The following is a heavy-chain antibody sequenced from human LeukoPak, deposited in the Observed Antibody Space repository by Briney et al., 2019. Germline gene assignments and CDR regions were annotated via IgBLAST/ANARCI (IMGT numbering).Heavy chain of an antibody. J-gene: IGHJ4*02. V-gene: IGHV3-74*01. CDR3: ARDNGENYHTAFDY. Sequence: PGGSLRLSCAASGFTFSSYWIHWVRQVPGKGLVWVSRIHGDGRTTTYADSVKGRFTISRGNAKNTLYLQMNSLRAEDTAVYYCARDNGENYHTAFDYWGQGTLVTVSS. CDR1: GFTFSSYW. D-gene: IGHD2-8*01. CDR2: IHGDGRTT.